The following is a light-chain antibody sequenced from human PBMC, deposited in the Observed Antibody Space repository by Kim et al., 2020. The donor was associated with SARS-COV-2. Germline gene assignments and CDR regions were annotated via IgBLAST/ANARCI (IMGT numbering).Light chain of an antibody. J-gene: IGLJ2*01. CDR1: KLGDKD. CDR2: QNN. CDR3: QAWDSSTVL. Sequence: VSPGQTASITCSGDKLGDKDVCWYHQKPGQSPVLVIYQNNRRPSGIPERFSGSNSGNTATLTISGTQAVDEADYYCQAWDSSTVLFGGGTKVTVL. V-gene: IGLV3-1*01.